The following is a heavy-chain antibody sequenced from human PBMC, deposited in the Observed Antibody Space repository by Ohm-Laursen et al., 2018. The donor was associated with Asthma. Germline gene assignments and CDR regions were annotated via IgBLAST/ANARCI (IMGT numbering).Heavy chain of an antibody. D-gene: IGHD4-17*01. CDR3: AREGSLRPGRNDAFDI. CDR1: GFTFSSYS. Sequence: SLRLSCAASGFTFSSYSMNWVRQAPGKGLEWVSYISSSSSTIYYADSVKGRFTISRDNAKNSLYLQMNSLRAEDTAVYYCAREGSLRPGRNDAFDIWGQGTMVTVSS. J-gene: IGHJ3*02. CDR2: ISSSSSTI. V-gene: IGHV3-48*01.